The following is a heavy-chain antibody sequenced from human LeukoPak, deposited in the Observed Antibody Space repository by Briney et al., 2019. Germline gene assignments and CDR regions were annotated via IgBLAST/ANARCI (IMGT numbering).Heavy chain of an antibody. CDR1: GGSLSSSTYY. Sequence: PSETLSLTCTVSGGSLSSSTYYSGWIRHPPGKGLEWIRTIYYRGSPYYNPSLKSRVTISVATSRNHFSLKLTSITAADTAVYYCARLGRTYYDFWSGPWGQGTLVTVSS. CDR2: IYYRGSP. J-gene: IGHJ5*02. D-gene: IGHD3-3*01. CDR3: ARLGRTYYDFWSGP. V-gene: IGHV4-39*01.